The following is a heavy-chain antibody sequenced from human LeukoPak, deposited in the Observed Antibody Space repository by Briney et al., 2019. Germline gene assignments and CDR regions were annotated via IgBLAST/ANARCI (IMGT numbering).Heavy chain of an antibody. Sequence: SETLSLTCIVSGGSVSSLYWHWIRQSPEKGLEWIGYAYSTGGAKYNPSLKNRVTMSFDTPKNHFSLKLTSVTAADTAVYFCVRSYGGYVLDEWGQGTLVVVSS. CDR2: AYSTGGA. D-gene: IGHD5-12*01. CDR3: VRSYGGYVLDE. V-gene: IGHV4-59*02. CDR1: GGSVSSLY. J-gene: IGHJ4*02.